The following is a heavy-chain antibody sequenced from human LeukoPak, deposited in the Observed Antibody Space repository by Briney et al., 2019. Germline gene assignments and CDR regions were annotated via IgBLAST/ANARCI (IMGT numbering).Heavy chain of an antibody. J-gene: IGHJ3*01. CDR1: GYIFNNYY. V-gene: IGHV1-46*02. CDR2: INPTSGRA. D-gene: IGHD2-21*01. CDR3: ASGDVYRGGAFGL. Sequence: GASVKVSCKASGYIFNNYYVHWVRQAPGQGLEWMGIINPTSGRASNAQKFQGRVTMTTDMSTSTLHMELTSLTSEDTAVYYCASGDVYRGGAFGLWGQGTMVTVSS.